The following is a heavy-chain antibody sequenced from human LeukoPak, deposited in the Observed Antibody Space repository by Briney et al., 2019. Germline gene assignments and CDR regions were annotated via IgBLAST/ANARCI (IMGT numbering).Heavy chain of an antibody. CDR2: ISGSGGST. CDR1: GFTFKNFG. CDR3: AKVIVGTTAFDY. V-gene: IGHV3-23*01. D-gene: IGHD1-26*01. J-gene: IGHJ4*02. Sequence: PGGSLRLSCAASGFTFKNFGMNWVRQAPGKGLEWVSGISGSGGSTFYADSVKGRFSVFRDNSKNTLYLQMNSLRVEDTAVYYCAKVIVGTTAFDYWGQGTLVTVSS.